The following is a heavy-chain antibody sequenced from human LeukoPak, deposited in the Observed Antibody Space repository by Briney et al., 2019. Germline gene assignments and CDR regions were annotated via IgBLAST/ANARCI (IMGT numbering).Heavy chain of an antibody. CDR3: ARDPGGYMDV. Sequence: GGSLRLSCAASGFTFSTYDMNWVRQAPGKGLEWISYISSSGITIFYADSVKGRFTISRDNAKNSLYLQMNSLRAEDTAVYYCARDPGGYMDVWGKGTTVTISS. D-gene: IGHD3-10*01. J-gene: IGHJ6*03. V-gene: IGHV3-48*03. CDR1: GFTFSTYD. CDR2: ISSSGITI.